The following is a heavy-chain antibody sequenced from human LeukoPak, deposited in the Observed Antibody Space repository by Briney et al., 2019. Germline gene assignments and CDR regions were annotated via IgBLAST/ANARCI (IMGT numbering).Heavy chain of an antibody. CDR2: ISWNSGSI. Sequence: PGGSLRLSCAASGFTFDDYAMHWVRQAPGKGLEWVSGISWNSGSIGYADSVKGRFTISRDNAKNSLYLQMNSLRAEDTALYYCAKVPGYRAVAGQNYYGMDVWGQGTTVTVSS. D-gene: IGHD6-19*01. J-gene: IGHJ6*02. V-gene: IGHV3-9*01. CDR3: AKVPGYRAVAGQNYYGMDV. CDR1: GFTFDDYA.